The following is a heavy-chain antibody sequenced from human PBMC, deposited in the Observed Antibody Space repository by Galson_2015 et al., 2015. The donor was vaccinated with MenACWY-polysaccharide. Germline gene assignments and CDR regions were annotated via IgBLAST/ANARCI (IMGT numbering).Heavy chain of an antibody. CDR3: AREGSRIVFHAFDT. J-gene: IGHJ3*02. Sequence: SLRLSCAASGSGFSNSGMHWVRQAPGKGLEWVAVIQYDGSKIVYADSVKGRFTISRDNSKNTFFLEMNSLGAEDTAVYYCAREGSRIVFHAFDTWGQGTMVTVSS. V-gene: IGHV3-33*01. D-gene: IGHD6-13*01. CDR2: IQYDGSKI. CDR1: GSGFSNSG.